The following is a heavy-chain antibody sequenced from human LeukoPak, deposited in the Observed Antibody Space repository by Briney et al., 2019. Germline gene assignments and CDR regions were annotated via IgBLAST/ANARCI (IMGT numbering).Heavy chain of an antibody. J-gene: IGHJ4*02. CDR3: TTGNYGDYFPVNLDY. Sequence: PGGSLRLSCAGSGFTFSRYWMSWVRQAPGKGLEWVANIKQDASEKYYVDSVKGRFTISRDNAKNSLYLQMNSLKTEDTAVYYCTTGNYGDYFPVNLDYWGQGTLVTVSS. CDR2: IKQDASEK. D-gene: IGHD4-17*01. V-gene: IGHV3-7*03. CDR1: GFTFSRYW.